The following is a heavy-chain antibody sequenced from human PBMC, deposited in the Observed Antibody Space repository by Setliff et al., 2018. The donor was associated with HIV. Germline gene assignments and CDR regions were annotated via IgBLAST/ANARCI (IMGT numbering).Heavy chain of an antibody. CDR3: ARQAYDINMVRGVVAPRFHYYMDV. Sequence: PGESLKISCAVSGFTVSTNYMNWVRQAPGKGLQWVSVLYSSGYTQYADSVNGRFTISRDNSKNTLYLQMNSLRPEDTAVYYCARQAYDINMVRGVVAPRFHYYMDVWGKGTTVTVS. CDR2: LYSSGYT. CDR1: GFTVSTNY. J-gene: IGHJ6*03. V-gene: IGHV3-66*02. D-gene: IGHD3-10*01.